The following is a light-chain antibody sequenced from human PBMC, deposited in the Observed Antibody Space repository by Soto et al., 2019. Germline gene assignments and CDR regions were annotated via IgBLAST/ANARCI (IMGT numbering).Light chain of an antibody. CDR3: QQYGSLPRT. Sequence: ELVLTQSPGTLSLSPGARATLSCRASQSVRGDYLAWYQQKPGRAPRLFIYGALNRADGIPDKFSASVSGTDFTLTITRLEPEDGEVYDGQQYGSLPRTFGQGTRLEIK. V-gene: IGKV3-20*01. CDR2: GAL. J-gene: IGKJ5*01. CDR1: QSVRGDY.